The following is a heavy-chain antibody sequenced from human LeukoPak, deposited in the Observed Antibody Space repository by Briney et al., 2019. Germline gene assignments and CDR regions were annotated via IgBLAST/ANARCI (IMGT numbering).Heavy chain of an antibody. Sequence: PSETLSLTCAVYGGSFSGYYWSWIRQPPGKGLEWIGEINHSGSTNYNPSLKSRVTISVDTSKNQFSLKLSSVTAADTAVYYCARVKSVIAMIVGGDYFDYWGQGTLVTVSS. CDR2: INHSGST. D-gene: IGHD3-22*01. CDR3: ARVKSVIAMIVGGDYFDY. CDR1: GGSFSGYY. V-gene: IGHV4-34*01. J-gene: IGHJ4*02.